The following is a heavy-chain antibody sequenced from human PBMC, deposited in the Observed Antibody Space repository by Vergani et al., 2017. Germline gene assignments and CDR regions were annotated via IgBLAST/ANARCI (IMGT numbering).Heavy chain of an antibody. J-gene: IGHJ5*02. CDR1: GGTFSSYT. CDR3: ARIVIAAAGEGVDWFDP. CDR2: IIPILGIA. V-gene: IGHV1-69*09. Sequence: QVQLVQSGAEVKKPGSSVKVSCKASGGTFSSYTISWVRQAPGQGLEWMGRIIPILGIANYAQKFQGRVTITADKSTSTAYMELSSLRSEDTAVYYCARIVIAAAGEGVDWFDPWGQGTLVTVSS. D-gene: IGHD6-13*01.